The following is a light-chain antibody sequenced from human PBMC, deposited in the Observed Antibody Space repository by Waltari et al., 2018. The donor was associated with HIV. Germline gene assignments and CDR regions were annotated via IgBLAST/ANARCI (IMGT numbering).Light chain of an antibody. Sequence: QSALTQPRSVSGSPGQSVTISCTGTSSDVGGYNYVSWYQQHPGTAPKVIIYDVSKRPSGVPDRFSGSKSGNTASLTISGLQAEDEADYYCCSYAGSYTVVFGGGTKLTVL. J-gene: IGLJ2*01. CDR1: SSDVGGYNY. CDR2: DVS. CDR3: CSYAGSYTVV. V-gene: IGLV2-11*01.